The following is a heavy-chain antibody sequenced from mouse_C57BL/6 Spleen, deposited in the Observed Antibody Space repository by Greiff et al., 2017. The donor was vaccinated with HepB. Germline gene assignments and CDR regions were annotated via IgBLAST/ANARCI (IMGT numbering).Heavy chain of an antibody. J-gene: IGHJ1*03. Sequence: EVKLVESGPGLAKPSQTLSLTCSVPGYSITSDYWNWIRKFPGNKLEYMGYISYSGSTYYNPSLKSRISITRDTSKNQYYLQLNAVTTEDTATYYCARLGDYYGSSPSYWYFDVWGTGTTVTVSS. V-gene: IGHV3-8*01. D-gene: IGHD1-1*01. CDR2: ISYSGST. CDR3: ARLGDYYGSSPSYWYFDV. CDR1: GYSITSDY.